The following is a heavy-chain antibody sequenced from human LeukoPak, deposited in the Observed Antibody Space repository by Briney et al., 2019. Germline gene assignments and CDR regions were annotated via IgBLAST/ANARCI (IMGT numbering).Heavy chain of an antibody. J-gene: IGHJ5*02. Sequence: GGSLRLSCAASGFTFSSHAMHWARQAPGKGLEWVSSISSSSSYIYYADSVKGRFTISRDNAKNSLYLQMNSLRAEDTAVYYCARDYDSSGYYYPNWFDPWGQGTPVTVSS. V-gene: IGHV3-21*01. CDR3: ARDYDSSGYYYPNWFDP. CDR2: ISSSSSYI. CDR1: GFTFSSHA. D-gene: IGHD3-22*01.